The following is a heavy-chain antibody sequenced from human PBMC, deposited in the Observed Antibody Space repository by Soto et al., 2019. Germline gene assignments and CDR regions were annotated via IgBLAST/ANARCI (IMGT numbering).Heavy chain of an antibody. D-gene: IGHD2-2*01. CDR1: GYNFPDYW. J-gene: IGHJ6*02. CDR2: IYPGNSET. Sequence: GESLKISCKGSGYNFPDYWIAWVRQMPGKDLEWMGFIYPGNSETRYSPSFQGQVTISADKSLSTAHLQWGSLKASDTAMYYCARHLLRDIVLVPAASYSDYSCCMDVPCQGPTVTVFS. V-gene: IGHV5-51*01. CDR3: ARHLLRDIVLVPAASYSDYSCCMDV.